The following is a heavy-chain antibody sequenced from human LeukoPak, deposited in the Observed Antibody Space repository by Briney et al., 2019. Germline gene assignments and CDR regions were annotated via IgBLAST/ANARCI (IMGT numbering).Heavy chain of an antibody. CDR3: ARELMGIAAAGTVYYYGMDV. Sequence: GRSLRLSCAASGFTFSSYGMHWVRQAPGKGLEWVAVIWYDGSNKYYADSVKGRFTISRDNSKNTLYLQMNSLRAEDTAVYHCARELMGIAAAGTVYYYGMDVWGQGTTVTVSS. D-gene: IGHD6-13*01. V-gene: IGHV3-33*01. CDR1: GFTFSSYG. J-gene: IGHJ6*02. CDR2: IWYDGSNK.